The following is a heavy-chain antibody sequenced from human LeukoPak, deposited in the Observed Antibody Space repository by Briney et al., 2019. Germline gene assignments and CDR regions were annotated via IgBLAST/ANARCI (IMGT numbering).Heavy chain of an antibody. Sequence: GGSLRLSCAASGFTFSSYEMNWVRQAPGKGLEWVSYISSSGSTIYYADSVKGRFTISRDNAKNSLYLQMNGLRAEDTAVYYCARESTTVTGYFDCWGQGTLVTVSS. V-gene: IGHV3-48*03. D-gene: IGHD4-11*01. CDR1: GFTFSSYE. J-gene: IGHJ4*02. CDR3: ARESTTVTGYFDC. CDR2: ISSSGSTI.